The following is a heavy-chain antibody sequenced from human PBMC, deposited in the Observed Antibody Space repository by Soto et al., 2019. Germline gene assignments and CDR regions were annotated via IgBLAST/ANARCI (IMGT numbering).Heavy chain of an antibody. V-gene: IGHV4-31*03. J-gene: IGHJ4*02. D-gene: IGHD1-1*01. Sequence: QVQLQESGPGLVKPSQNLSLTCTVSDGSISSGGYYWRWIRQHPGKGLEWIGYIYYSGSTYYNPSLKSRVTISVDTSKNQFSLKLSSVTAADTAVYYCARWPQLEPRFDYWGQGTLVTVSS. CDR2: IYYSGST. CDR1: DGSISSGGYY. CDR3: ARWPQLEPRFDY.